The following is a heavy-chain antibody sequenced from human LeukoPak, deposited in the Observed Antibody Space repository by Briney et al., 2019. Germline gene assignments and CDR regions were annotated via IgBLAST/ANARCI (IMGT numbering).Heavy chain of an antibody. J-gene: IGHJ5*02. D-gene: IGHD1-26*01. CDR2: ITGSGAST. Sequence: GGSLRLSCAASGFTFSNYGMAWVRQVPGKGLEWVSAITGSGASTYYADSVRGRFTISRVNSQSTLYLHLRSLSPEDTAVYYCARDINVGVPNFDPWGQGTLVTVSS. CDR1: GFTFSNYG. CDR3: ARDINVGVPNFDP. V-gene: IGHV3-23*01.